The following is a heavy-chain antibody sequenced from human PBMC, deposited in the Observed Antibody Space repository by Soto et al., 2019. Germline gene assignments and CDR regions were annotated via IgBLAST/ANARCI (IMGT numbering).Heavy chain of an antibody. CDR2: VSGSGGST. V-gene: IGHV3-23*04. CDR3: AKPNLYCSSTSCYDY. D-gene: IGHD2-2*01. J-gene: IGHJ4*02. CDR1: GGTFSSYA. Sequence: VQLVQSGAEVKKPGSSVKVSCKASGGTFSSYAMSWVRQAPGKGLEWVSTVSGSGGSTYYADSVKGRFTISRDNSNNTMYLQMDSLRADDTAVYYCAKPNLYCSSTSCYDYWGQGTLVTVSS.